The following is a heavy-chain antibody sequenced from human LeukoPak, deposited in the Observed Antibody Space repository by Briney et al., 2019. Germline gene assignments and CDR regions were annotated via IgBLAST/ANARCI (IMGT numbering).Heavy chain of an antibody. D-gene: IGHD2-2*01. CDR1: GGSFSVYY. Sequence: SETLSLTCAVYGGSFSVYYWSWIRQPPGKGLEWIGEISHSGGTNYNPSLKSRVTTSVDTSKNQFSLYLRFVTAADTAVYYCARSVTVVPADAYHYYYGMDVWGQGTTVTVSS. CDR2: ISHSGGT. V-gene: IGHV4-34*01. CDR3: ARSVTVVPADAYHYYYGMDV. J-gene: IGHJ6*02.